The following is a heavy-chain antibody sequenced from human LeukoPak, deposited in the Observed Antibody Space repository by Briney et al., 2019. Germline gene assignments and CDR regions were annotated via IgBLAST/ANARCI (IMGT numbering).Heavy chain of an antibody. CDR2: IKQDGSEK. V-gene: IGHV3-7*01. CDR1: GFTFSSYW. J-gene: IGHJ4*02. D-gene: IGHD6-13*01. CDR3: ARDTWDCSSWYLVDY. Sequence: GGSLRLSCAASGFTFSSYWMSWVRQAPGKGLEWVANIKQDGSEKYYVDSVKGRFTISRDNAKNSLYLQMNSLRAEDTAVYYCARDTWDCSSWYLVDYWGQGTLVTVSS.